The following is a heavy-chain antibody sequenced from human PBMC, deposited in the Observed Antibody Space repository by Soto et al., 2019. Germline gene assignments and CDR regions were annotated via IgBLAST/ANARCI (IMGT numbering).Heavy chain of an antibody. CDR3: VRDAHRGGNFDY. CDR2: IKPDGTEK. Sequence: EVELVESGGGLVQPGESLRLSCAASGFTFSSYWMVWVRQTPGKGLEWMANIKPDGTEKYYVDSVRGRFTISRDNAKNALDLQMNSLRAEETAVYYCVRDAHRGGNFDYWGQGTLVTVSS. J-gene: IGHJ4*02. V-gene: IGHV3-7*05. CDR1: GFTFSSYW. D-gene: IGHD3-16*01.